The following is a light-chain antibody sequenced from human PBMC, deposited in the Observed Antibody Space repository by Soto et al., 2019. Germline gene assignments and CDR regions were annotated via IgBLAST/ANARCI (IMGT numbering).Light chain of an antibody. CDR1: QDISNY. CDR3: QQSYSAPLT. CDR2: DAS. V-gene: IGKV1-39*01. Sequence: DIQMTQSPSSLSASVGDRVTITCQASQDISNYLNWYQQKPGKAPKLLIYDASNLETGVPSRFSGSGSGTDFTLIITSLQPEDFATYFCQQSYSAPLTFGGGTKVDIK. J-gene: IGKJ4*01.